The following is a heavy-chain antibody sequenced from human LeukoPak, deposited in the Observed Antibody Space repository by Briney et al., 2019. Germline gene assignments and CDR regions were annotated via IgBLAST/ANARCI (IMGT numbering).Heavy chain of an antibody. CDR2: MNPNSGNT. V-gene: IGHV1-8*01. D-gene: IGHD5-12*01. CDR1: GYTFTNYD. J-gene: IGHJ5*02. Sequence: ASVKVSCKASGYTFTNYDINWVRQATGQGLEWMGWMNPNSGNTDYAQKFQGRVTMTRNTSISTAYMELSSLVSEDTAVYYCARGTGSWLRLTRWYDPWGQGTLVTVSS. CDR3: ARGTGSWLRLTRWYDP.